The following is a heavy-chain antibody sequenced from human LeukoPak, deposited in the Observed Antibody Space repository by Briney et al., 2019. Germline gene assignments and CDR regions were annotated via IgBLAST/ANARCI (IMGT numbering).Heavy chain of an antibody. CDR3: ARAARPPEYYYYYMDV. Sequence: GGSLRLSCAASGFTLSSYGMHWVRQAPGKGLEWVAVIWYDGSNKYYADSVKGRFTISRDNSKNTLYLQMNSLRAEDTAVYYCARAARPPEYYYYYMDVWGKGTTVTVSS. D-gene: IGHD6-6*01. J-gene: IGHJ6*03. V-gene: IGHV3-33*01. CDR1: GFTLSSYG. CDR2: IWYDGSNK.